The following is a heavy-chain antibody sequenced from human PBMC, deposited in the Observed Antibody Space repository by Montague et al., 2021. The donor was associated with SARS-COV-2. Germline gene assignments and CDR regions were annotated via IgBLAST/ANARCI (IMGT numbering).Heavy chain of an antibody. CDR2: IYYSGST. V-gene: IGHV4-59*08. CDR1: GGSISSYY. Sequence: SETLSLTCTVSGGSISSYYWSWIRQPQGKGLEWIGYIYYSGSTNYNPSLKSQVTISVDTSKNQFSLKLSSVTAAATAVYYCARHKKRLWFGELLFDYWGQGTLVTVSS. CDR3: ARHKKRLWFGELLFDY. D-gene: IGHD3-10*01. J-gene: IGHJ4*02.